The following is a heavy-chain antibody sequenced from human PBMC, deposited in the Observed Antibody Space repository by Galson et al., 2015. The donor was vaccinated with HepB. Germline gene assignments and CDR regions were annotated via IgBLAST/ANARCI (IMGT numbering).Heavy chain of an antibody. V-gene: IGHV3-23*01. CDR2: ISASVGNT. CDR1: GFTFSSYA. D-gene: IGHD2-2*01. J-gene: IGHJ4*02. CDR3: AKDPGGRRYWSSSSCYLDY. Sequence: SLRLSCAGSGFTFSSYATSWVRQAPGKGLEWVSGISASVGNTYYADSVKGRFTISRDNSKNTLFLQMNSLRAEDTAVYYCAKDPGGRRYWSSSSCYLDYWGQGTLVTVSS.